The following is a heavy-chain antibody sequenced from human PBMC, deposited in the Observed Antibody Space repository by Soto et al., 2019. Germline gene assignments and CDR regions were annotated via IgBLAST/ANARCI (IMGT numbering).Heavy chain of an antibody. V-gene: IGHV4-34*01. CDR1: GGSFSGYY. CDR3: ARGGSGGDRSPYYFEY. Sequence: QVQLQQWGAGLLKPSETLSLTCAVYGGSFSGYYWSWIRQPPGKGLEWIGEINHSGSTNYNPSLKSRVPISVDTSKNQFSLKLSSVTAADTAVYYCARGGSGGDRSPYYFEYWGQGTLVTVSS. D-gene: IGHD2-21*01. J-gene: IGHJ4*02. CDR2: INHSGST.